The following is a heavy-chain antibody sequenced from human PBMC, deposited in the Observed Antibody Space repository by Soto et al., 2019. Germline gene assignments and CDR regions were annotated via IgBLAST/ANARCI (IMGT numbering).Heavy chain of an antibody. Sequence: VQLLESGGGLIQPGGSLRLSCAASGFTFSANAMSWVRQGPGKGLEWVSGISSSGSGIYYADSVKGRFTISRDNSKNTQHLQMDSLRAEDTAIYYCAKDNHHASWFYFDSWGQGTRVTV. J-gene: IGHJ4*02. CDR2: ISSSGSGI. D-gene: IGHD6-13*01. CDR3: AKDNHHASWFYFDS. V-gene: IGHV3-23*01. CDR1: GFTFSANA.